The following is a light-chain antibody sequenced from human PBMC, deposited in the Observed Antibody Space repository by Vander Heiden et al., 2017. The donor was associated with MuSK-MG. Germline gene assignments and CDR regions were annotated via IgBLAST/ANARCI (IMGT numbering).Light chain of an antibody. CDR2: DAS. Sequence: DIQMTQSPSSLSASVGDRVTITCQASQSISNLLNWYQVKPGKAPKLLIYDASNLQTGVPSRFSATGSGTDFTFTISSLEPEDVAIYYSQHDSNYPLTFGGGTKVEIK. V-gene: IGKV1-33*01. CDR1: QSISNL. CDR3: QHDSNYPLT. J-gene: IGKJ4*01.